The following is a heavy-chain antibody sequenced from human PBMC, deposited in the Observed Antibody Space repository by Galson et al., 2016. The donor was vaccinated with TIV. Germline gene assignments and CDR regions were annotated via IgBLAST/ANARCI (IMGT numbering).Heavy chain of an antibody. D-gene: IGHD1-1*01. CDR2: ISISGGAI. J-gene: IGHJ4*02. CDR1: EFAFSSSG. Sequence: SLRLSCATSEFAFSSSGMHWVRQTPGKGLEWISFISISGGAIYYAHSVQGRFTISRDNAKNSLYLQMNSLRGDDTAVYYCVTATTTPHDYWGQGTLVTVSS. V-gene: IGHV3-48*01. CDR3: VTATTTPHDY.